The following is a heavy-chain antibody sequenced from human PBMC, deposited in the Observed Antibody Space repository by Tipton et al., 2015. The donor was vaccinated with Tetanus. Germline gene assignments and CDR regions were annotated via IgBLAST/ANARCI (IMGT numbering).Heavy chain of an antibody. CDR2: IYYSGDT. CDR1: GGSINSGGYF. CDR3: ARVKGTYNHYGLDV. D-gene: IGHD3-10*01. V-gene: IGHV4-30-2*01. Sequence: TLSLTCSVSGGSINSGGYFWNWIRQQPGKGPEWIGYIYYSGDTFYNPSLKSRVTISEDRSKNQISLRLRSVTAADTAVYYCARVKGTYNHYGLDVWGQGTTVTVAS. J-gene: IGHJ6*02.